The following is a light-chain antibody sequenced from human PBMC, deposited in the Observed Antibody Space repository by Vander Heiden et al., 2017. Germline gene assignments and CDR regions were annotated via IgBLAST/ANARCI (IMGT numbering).Light chain of an antibody. J-gene: IGKJ4*01. Sequence: VLTQSPGTLSLSPGERATLSCRASQSVSNSYLAWYQQRRGQPPRLLIYGASSRATGIPDRFSGSGSGTDFALTISRLEPEDFAVYYCQFYETSLLTLGGGTKVEIK. CDR2: GAS. V-gene: IGKV3-20*01. CDR3: QFYETSLLT. CDR1: QSVSNSY.